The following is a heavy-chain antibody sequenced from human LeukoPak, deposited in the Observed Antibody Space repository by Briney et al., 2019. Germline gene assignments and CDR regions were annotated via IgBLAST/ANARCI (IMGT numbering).Heavy chain of an antibody. CDR2: SYYNGST. V-gene: IGHV4-39*01. CDR1: GGSFSSSGYY. Sequence: SETLSLTCTVSGGSFSSSGYYLGWVRQPPGKGLQWIGNSYYNGSTYYNPSLKSRVTISVDTSKTQFSLKLSSVTAADTAVYYCARHGRYDSSGYRDYWGQGTLVTVSS. CDR3: ARHGRYDSSGYRDY. J-gene: IGHJ4*02. D-gene: IGHD3-22*01.